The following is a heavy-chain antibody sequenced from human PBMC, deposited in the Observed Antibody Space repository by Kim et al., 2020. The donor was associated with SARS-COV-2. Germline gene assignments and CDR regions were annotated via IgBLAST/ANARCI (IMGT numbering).Heavy chain of an antibody. Sequence: SETLSLTCAVYGGSFSGYYWSWIRQPPFKVLECLGSINDSGRTNYNPSLKSRVTISVDTSKNQFSLKLSSVTAADTAVYYCARARLVLYYYGMDVWGQGTTVTVSS. D-gene: IGHD6-19*01. CDR3: ARARLVLYYYGMDV. CDR1: GGSFSGYY. V-gene: IGHV4-34*01. J-gene: IGHJ6*02. CDR2: INDSGRT.